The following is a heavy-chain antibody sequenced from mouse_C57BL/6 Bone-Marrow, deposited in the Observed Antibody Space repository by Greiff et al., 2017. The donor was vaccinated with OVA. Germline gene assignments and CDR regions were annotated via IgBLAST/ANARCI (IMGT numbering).Heavy chain of an antibody. J-gene: IGHJ4*01. CDR1: GYTFTSYG. V-gene: IGHV1-58*01. CDR3: SRDKSGRGDY. Sequence: VQLQQSGAELVRPGSSVKMSCKTSGYTFTSYGIHWVKQRPGQGLEWIGYIYLGNGYTEYNEKFKGKATLTADTSSSTAYMQLSSLTSEDSAIYFCSRDKSGRGDYWGQGTAVTVSS. CDR2: IYLGNGYT. D-gene: IGHD4-1*01.